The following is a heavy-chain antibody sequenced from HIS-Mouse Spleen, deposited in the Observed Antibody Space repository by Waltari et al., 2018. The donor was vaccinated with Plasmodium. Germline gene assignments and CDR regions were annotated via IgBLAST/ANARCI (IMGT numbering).Heavy chain of an antibody. CDR3: ATQSFGYDAFDI. V-gene: IGHV4-34*01. Sequence: QVQLQQWGAGLLKPSETLSLTCAVYGGSFSGYYWSWIRQPPGKGLEWIGEINHSGSTNYNPSLKSRVTISVDTSKNQFSLKLSSVTAADTAVYYCATQSFGYDAFDIWGQGTMVTVSS. CDR2: INHSGST. J-gene: IGHJ3*02. CDR1: GGSFSGYY. D-gene: IGHD3-10*01.